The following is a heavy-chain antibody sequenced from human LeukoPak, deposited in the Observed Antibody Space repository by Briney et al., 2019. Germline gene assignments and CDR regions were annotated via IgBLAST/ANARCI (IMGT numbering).Heavy chain of an antibody. CDR2: VSGTGTA. CDR3: ARGKELTGTSGHYSFDF. V-gene: IGHV4-4*07. D-gene: IGHD1-7*01. J-gene: IGHJ4*02. CDR1: AGSLNSYF. Sequence: SETLSLTCTVSAGSLNSYFWTWVRQPAGKGLEWIGRVSGTGTAYSNPSLESRVIISLDTSRNQFSLKLMSVTAADTAVYYCARGKELTGTSGHYSFDFWGQGTLVSVSS.